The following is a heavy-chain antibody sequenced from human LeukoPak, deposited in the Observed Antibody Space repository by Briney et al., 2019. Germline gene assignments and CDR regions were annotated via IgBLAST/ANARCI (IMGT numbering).Heavy chain of an antibody. CDR2: IYTSGRT. Sequence: SETLSLTCTVAGGSIRSYYWSWVRQTAGKGVEWVGRIYTSGRTNYNQSLKRRVTMSVDTSKNQFSLKLSPVTAADTAVYYCARDRGGQYQLMTELLFDHWGQGTLVTVSS. D-gene: IGHD2-2*01. J-gene: IGHJ5*02. CDR1: GGSIRSYY. V-gene: IGHV4-4*07. CDR3: ARDRGGQYQLMTELLFDH.